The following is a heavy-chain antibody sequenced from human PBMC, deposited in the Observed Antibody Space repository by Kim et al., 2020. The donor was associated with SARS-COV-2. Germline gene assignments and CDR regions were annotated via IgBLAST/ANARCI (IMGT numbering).Heavy chain of an antibody. CDR1: GGSISSYY. V-gene: IGHV4-59*01. Sequence: SETLSLTCTVSGGSISSYYWCWIRQPPGKGLEWIGYIYYSGSTNYNPSLKSRVTISVDTSKNQFSLKLSSVTAADTAVYYCARTVPYYYGSGSYGYFDYWGQGTLVTVSS. CDR3: ARTVPYYYGSGSYGYFDY. CDR2: IYYSGST. D-gene: IGHD3-10*01. J-gene: IGHJ4*02.